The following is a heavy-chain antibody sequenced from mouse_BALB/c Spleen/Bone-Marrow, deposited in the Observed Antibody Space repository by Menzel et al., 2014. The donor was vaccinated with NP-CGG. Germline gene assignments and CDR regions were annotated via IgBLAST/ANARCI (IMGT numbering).Heavy chain of an antibody. J-gene: IGHJ3*01. Sequence: EVQPQQSGAGLVMQGPSATLSCTASGSNIKNTYIHWVKQRPEQGLQWIVRIAPPNGNPKYDPKFQAKPTITAVTSSITAYLQLNSMTCEDTDVYYCARNGKYGAWFGDWGQGTLVTGSA. CDR1: GSNIKNTY. V-gene: IGHV14-3*02. CDR2: IAPPNGNP. CDR3: ARNGKYGAWFGD. D-gene: IGHD2-1*01.